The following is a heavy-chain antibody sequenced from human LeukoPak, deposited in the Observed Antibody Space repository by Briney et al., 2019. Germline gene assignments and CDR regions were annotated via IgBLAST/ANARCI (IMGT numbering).Heavy chain of an antibody. Sequence: PGGSLRLSCAASGFTFSSYGMSWVRQAPGKGLEWVSAISGSGGSTYYADSVKGRFTISRDNSKNTLYLQMSSLRAEDTAVYYCAKDCNPLPDYGDYVNWFDPWGQGTLVTVSS. CDR2: ISGSGGST. V-gene: IGHV3-23*01. CDR1: GFTFSSYG. D-gene: IGHD4-17*01. J-gene: IGHJ5*02. CDR3: AKDCNPLPDYGDYVNWFDP.